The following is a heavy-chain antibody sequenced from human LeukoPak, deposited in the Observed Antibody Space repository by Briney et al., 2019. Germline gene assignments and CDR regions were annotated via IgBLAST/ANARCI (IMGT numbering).Heavy chain of an antibody. D-gene: IGHD4-23*01. CDR1: GYTFTAYG. J-gene: IGHJ4*02. CDR2: INSNSGGT. Sequence: ASVKVSCKASGYTFTAYGINWVRQAPGQGLEWMGWINSNSGGTNYAQKFQDRVTMTRDTSITTAYMELSRLRSDDTAVYYCARDLATVATPYFDYWGQGTLVTVSS. V-gene: IGHV1-2*02. CDR3: ARDLATVATPYFDY.